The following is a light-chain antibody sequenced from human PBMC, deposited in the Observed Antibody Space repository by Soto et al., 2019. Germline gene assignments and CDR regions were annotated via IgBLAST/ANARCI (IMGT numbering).Light chain of an antibody. CDR1: RSDVGGYNF. CDR2: EVS. CDR3: SSYAGSNSYV. J-gene: IGLJ1*01. Sequence: QSVLTQPPSASGSPGQSVTISCTGTRSDVGGYNFVSWYQQHPGKAPKLMIYEVSQRPSGVPDRFSGSKSDNTASLTVSGLLAEDEAYYYCSSYAGSNSYVFGTGTKLTVL. V-gene: IGLV2-8*01.